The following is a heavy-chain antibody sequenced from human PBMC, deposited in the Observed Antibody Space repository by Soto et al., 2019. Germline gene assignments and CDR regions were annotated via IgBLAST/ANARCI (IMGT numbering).Heavy chain of an antibody. D-gene: IGHD3-9*01. Sequence: QVQLVQSGAEVKKPGSSVKVSCKASGGTFSSYAISWVRQAPGQGLEWMGGIIPIFGTAYYAQKFQGRVTITADKSTSTAYMELSSLRSEDTAVYYCARGDYDILTGYDYFDYWGQGTLVTVSS. CDR1: GGTFSSYA. CDR3: ARGDYDILTGYDYFDY. J-gene: IGHJ4*02. V-gene: IGHV1-69*06. CDR2: IIPIFGTA.